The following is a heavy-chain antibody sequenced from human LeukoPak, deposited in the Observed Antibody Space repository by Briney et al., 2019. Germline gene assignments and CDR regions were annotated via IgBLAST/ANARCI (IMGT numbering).Heavy chain of an antibody. CDR1: GFTLGSHD. CDR3: VREARGYHYTYFDY. Sequence: GGSLRLSCTASGFTLGSHDMHWVRQIPGQGLEWVAAVSSGFHAFFADSVQGRFTVSRGDARNSLYLQMNSLRAGDTAVYYCVREARGYHYTYFDYWGQGTLVTVSS. V-gene: IGHV3-13*01. CDR2: VSSGFHA. D-gene: IGHD5-18*01. J-gene: IGHJ4*02.